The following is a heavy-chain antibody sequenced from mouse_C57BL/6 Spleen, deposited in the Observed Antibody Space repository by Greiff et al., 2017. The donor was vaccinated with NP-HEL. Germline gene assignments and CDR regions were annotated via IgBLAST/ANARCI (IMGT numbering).Heavy chain of an antibody. CDR3: ARNYDYDGYFDY. CDR2: IDPEDGDT. V-gene: IGHV14-2*01. D-gene: IGHD2-4*01. J-gene: IGHJ2*01. CDR1: GFNIKDYY. Sequence: EVQLQQSGAELVKPGASVKLSCTASGFNIKDYYMHWVKQRTEQGLEWIGRIDPEDGDTKYAPKFQGKATITADTSSNTAYLQLSSLTSEDTAVYYCARNYDYDGYFDYWGQGTTLTVSS.